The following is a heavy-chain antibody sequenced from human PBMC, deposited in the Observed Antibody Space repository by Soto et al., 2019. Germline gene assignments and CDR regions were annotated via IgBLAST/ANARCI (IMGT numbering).Heavy chain of an antibody. CDR1: GGTFSSYA. CDR3: AREEYRDGYNMYYYYYGMDV. Sequence: QVQLVQSGAEVKKPGSSVKVSCKASGGTFSSYAISWVRQAPGQGLEWMGGIIPIFGTANYAQKFQGRVTITADKSTSTAYMELSSLRSEDTAVYYCAREEYRDGYNMYYYYYGMDVWGQGTTVTVSS. CDR2: IIPIFGTA. J-gene: IGHJ6*02. D-gene: IGHD5-12*01. V-gene: IGHV1-69*06.